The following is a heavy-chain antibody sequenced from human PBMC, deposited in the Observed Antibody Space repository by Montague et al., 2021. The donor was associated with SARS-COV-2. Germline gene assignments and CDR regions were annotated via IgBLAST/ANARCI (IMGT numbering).Heavy chain of an antibody. CDR2: IYYSGST. V-gene: IGHV4-39*01. CDR3: ARQDDILTGYYYYGMDV. J-gene: IGHJ6*02. CDR1: GGSISSSSYY. Sequence: SEILSLTCTVSGGSISSSSYYWGWIRQPPGKGLEWIGSIYYSGSTYYNPSLKSRVTISVDTSKNQFSLKLSSVTAADTAVYYCARQDDILTGYYYYGMDVWGQGTTVTASS. D-gene: IGHD3-9*01.